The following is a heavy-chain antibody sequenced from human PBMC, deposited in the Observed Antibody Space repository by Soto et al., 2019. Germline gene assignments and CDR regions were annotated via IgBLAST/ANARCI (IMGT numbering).Heavy chain of an antibody. CDR3: SRSLDY. J-gene: IGHJ4*02. V-gene: IGHV3-7*01. CDR2: INQDGSEK. Sequence: PGGSLRLSCAASGFTFISYWMDWVRQAPGKGLEWVANINQDGSEKHFVDSVKGRFSISRDNAKNSLYLEMSSLTAEDSALYYCSRSLDYWGQGTLVTVSS. CDR1: GFTFISYW.